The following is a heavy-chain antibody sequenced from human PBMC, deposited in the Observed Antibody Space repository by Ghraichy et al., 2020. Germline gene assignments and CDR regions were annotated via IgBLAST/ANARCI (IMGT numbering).Heavy chain of an antibody. J-gene: IGHJ4*02. V-gene: IGHV3-23*01. CDR1: GFTFSSYA. CDR3: AKMGGRRYSSSIDGNY. Sequence: GGSLRLSCAASGFTFSSYAMSWVRQAPGKGLEWVSAISGSGGSTYYADSVKGRFTISRDNSKNTLYLQMNSLRAEDTAVYYCAKMGGRRYSSSIDGNYWGQGTLVTVSS. CDR2: ISGSGGST. D-gene: IGHD6-6*01.